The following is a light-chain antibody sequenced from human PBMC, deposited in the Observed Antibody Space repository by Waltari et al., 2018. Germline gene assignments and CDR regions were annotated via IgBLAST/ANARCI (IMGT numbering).Light chain of an antibody. CDR2: DAS. CDR3: QQYNSYSGT. V-gene: IGKV1-5*01. CDR1: QSISSW. J-gene: IGKJ2*01. Sequence: DIQMTQSPSTLSASVGDRVTITCRASQSISSWLAWYQQKPGKAPKIRIYDASSLESGVPSRFSGSGSGTEFTLTISSLQPDDFATYYCQQYNSYSGTFGQGTKLEIK.